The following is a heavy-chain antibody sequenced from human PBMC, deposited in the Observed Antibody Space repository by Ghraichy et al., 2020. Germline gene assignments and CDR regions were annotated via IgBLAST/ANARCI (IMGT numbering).Heavy chain of an antibody. Sequence: GGSLRLSCAASGFTFSSYSMNWVRQAPGKGLEWVSSISSSSSYIYYADSVKGRFTISRDNAKNSLYLQMNSLRAEDTAVYYCARESVEMATIAGIHDYWGQGTLVTVSS. V-gene: IGHV3-21*01. D-gene: IGHD5-24*01. CDR3: ARESVEMATIAGIHDY. CDR1: GFTFSSYS. J-gene: IGHJ4*02. CDR2: ISSSSSYI.